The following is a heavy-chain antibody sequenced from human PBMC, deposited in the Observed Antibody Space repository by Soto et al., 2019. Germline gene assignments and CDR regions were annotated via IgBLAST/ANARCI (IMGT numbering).Heavy chain of an antibody. J-gene: IGHJ5*02. D-gene: IGHD1-7*01. CDR2: INPSGGST. Sequence: ASVKVSCKASGYTFTSYHMHWVRQAPGQGLEWMGIINPSGGSTSYAQKFQGRVTMTRDTSTSTVYMELSSLRSEDTAVYYCARGTGLELNSVWFDPWGQGTLVTVSS. CDR3: ARGTGLELNSVWFDP. CDR1: GYTFTSYH. V-gene: IGHV1-46*01.